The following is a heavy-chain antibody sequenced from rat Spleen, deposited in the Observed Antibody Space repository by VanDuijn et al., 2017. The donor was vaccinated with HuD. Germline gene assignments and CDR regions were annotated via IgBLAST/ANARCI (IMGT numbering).Heavy chain of an antibody. CDR3: ARHDYSGDVDFEY. Sequence: QVQLKESGPGLVQPSQTLSLICTVSGFSLISHSVHWVRQPPGKGLEWMGAIWSGGSTDYNSALKSRLSISRDTSKSQVFLKMNSLQPEDTGTYYCARHDYSGDVDFEYWGQGVMVTVSS. D-gene: IGHD1-1*01. CDR2: IWSGGST. CDR1: GFSLISHS. J-gene: IGHJ2*01. V-gene: IGHV2-1*01.